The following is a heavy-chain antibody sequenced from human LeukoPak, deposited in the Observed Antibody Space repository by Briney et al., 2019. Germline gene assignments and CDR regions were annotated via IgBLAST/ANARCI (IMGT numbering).Heavy chain of an antibody. CDR2: I. Sequence: GGSLRPSWEASGFTFTTYSMTWVRQAPGKGLEWVSIIFSAVALKGRFTISRDDAKNLLYLDMNSLRAEDTAVYYCARGHTAVTRHFDFWGQGTLVTVSS. CDR1: GFTFTTYS. J-gene: IGHJ4*02. D-gene: IGHD4-17*01. CDR3: ARGHTAVTRHFDF. V-gene: IGHV3-21*01.